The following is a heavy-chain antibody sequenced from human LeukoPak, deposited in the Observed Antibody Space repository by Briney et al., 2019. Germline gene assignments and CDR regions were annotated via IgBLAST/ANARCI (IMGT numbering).Heavy chain of an antibody. J-gene: IGHJ4*02. CDR3: ARVGTWELQRVFDY. Sequence: GGSLRLSCAASGFTFTDYWMTWVRQVPGKGLEWVANIQRGGSESYYVDSVKGRFTISRENAKNSLYLQMDSLRVEDTAVYYCARVGTWELQRVFDYWGQGTPVTVS. CDR2: IQRGGSES. V-gene: IGHV3-7*01. CDR1: GFTFTDYW. D-gene: IGHD1-26*01.